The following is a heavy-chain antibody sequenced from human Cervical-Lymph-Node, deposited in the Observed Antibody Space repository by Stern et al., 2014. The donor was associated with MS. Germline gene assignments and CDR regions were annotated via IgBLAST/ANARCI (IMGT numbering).Heavy chain of an antibody. CDR3: ARDRYGDPFDY. D-gene: IGHD4-17*01. CDR2: INPNSGGT. CDR1: GYTFRDYY. Sequence: VQLVESGAELKKPGASMKVSCKASGYTFRDYYIHWVRQAPGPGLEYMGWINPNSGGTNYAQKFRGRVTMTSDTSINTAYLQLNGLQSDDTAIYYCARDRYGDPFDYWGQGTLVTVSS. V-gene: IGHV1-2*02. J-gene: IGHJ4*02.